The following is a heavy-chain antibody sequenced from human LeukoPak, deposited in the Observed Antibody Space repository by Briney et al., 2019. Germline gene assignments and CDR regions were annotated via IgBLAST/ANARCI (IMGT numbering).Heavy chain of an antibody. J-gene: IGHJ4*02. V-gene: IGHV3-23*01. D-gene: IGHD3-22*01. Sequence: GSLRLSCAASGFTFSSYAMSWVRQAPGKGLEWVSAISGSGGSTYYADSVKGRFTISRDNSKNTLYLRMNSLRAEDTAVYYCAKDRQDYYYDSSGYFPGYFDYWGQGTLVTVSS. CDR1: GFTFSSYA. CDR2: ISGSGGST. CDR3: AKDRQDYYYDSSGYFPGYFDY.